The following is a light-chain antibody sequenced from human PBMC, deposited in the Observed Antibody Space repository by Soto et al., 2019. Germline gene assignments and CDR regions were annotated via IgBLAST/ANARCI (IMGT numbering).Light chain of an antibody. CDR2: DAS. V-gene: IGKV1-33*01. CDR1: QDIDNY. Sequence: DIQMTQSPSSLSASVGDRVTITCQASQDIDNYLNWYQQKPGQAPKLLIYDASNLETGVPSRFIGRGAGTDFTFTISSLQPEDVATYYCQLYGKLPPYTFGQGTKLELK. J-gene: IGKJ2*01. CDR3: QLYGKLPPYT.